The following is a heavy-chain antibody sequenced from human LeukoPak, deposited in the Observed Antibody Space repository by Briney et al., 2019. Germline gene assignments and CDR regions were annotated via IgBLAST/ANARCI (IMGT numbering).Heavy chain of an antibody. D-gene: IGHD3-22*01. CDR2: IDPSDSYS. J-gene: IGHJ4*02. V-gene: IGHV5-10-1*01. CDR1: GYSFTNYG. Sequence: HGESLRISCKGSGYSFTNYGISWVRQMPGQGLEWMGRIDPSDSYSNYGPSFQGHVTISADRSISTAYLQWRSLKASDTAMYYCARQLDYYDKRDYWGQGTLVTVAS. CDR3: ARQLDYYDKRDY.